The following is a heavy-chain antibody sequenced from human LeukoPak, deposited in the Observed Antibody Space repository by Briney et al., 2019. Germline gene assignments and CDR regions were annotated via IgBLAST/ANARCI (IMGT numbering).Heavy chain of an antibody. J-gene: IGHJ4*02. V-gene: IGHV1-18*01. CDR1: GYTFTNYG. CDR3: VRDPGEMIVATTFDY. CDR2: ISGYNGNT. D-gene: IGHD5-12*01. Sequence: ASVKVSCKASGYTFTNYGISWVRQAPGQGLEWMRWISGYNGNTNYAQKVQGRVTMTTDTSTSTAYMELRSLRSDDTAVYYCVRDPGEMIVATTFDYWGQGTLVTVSS.